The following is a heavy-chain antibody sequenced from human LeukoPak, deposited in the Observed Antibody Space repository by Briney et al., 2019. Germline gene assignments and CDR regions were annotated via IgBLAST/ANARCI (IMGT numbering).Heavy chain of an antibody. CDR3: AKDRARNYGSGSYFDF. CDR2: IYYSGST. Sequence: SETLSLTCTVSGGSISSSSYYWGWIRQPPGKGLEWIGSIYYSGSTYYNPSLKSRVTISVDTSKNQFSLKLSSVTAADTAVYYCAKDRARNYGSGSYFDFWGQGTLVVVSS. CDR1: GGSISSSSYY. V-gene: IGHV4-39*07. D-gene: IGHD3-10*01. J-gene: IGHJ4*02.